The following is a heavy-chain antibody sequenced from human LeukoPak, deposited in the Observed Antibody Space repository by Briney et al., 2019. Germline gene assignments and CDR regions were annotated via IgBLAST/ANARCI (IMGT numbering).Heavy chain of an antibody. CDR2: ISGSGGST. CDR3: ATTADYWGSYG. V-gene: IGHV3-23*01. D-gene: IGHD7-27*01. J-gene: IGHJ4*02. Sequence: GGSLRLSCAASGFTFSSYAMSWVRQAPGKGLEWVSGISGSGGSTCYADSVKGRFTISRDNSKNTLYLQMNSLRAEDTAVYYCATTADYWGSYGWGQGTLVTVSS. CDR1: GFTFSSYA.